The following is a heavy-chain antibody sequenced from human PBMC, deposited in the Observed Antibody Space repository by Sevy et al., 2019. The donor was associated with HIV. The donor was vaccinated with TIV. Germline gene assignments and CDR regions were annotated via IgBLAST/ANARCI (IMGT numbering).Heavy chain of an antibody. CDR1: GVSISSGAYS. CDR2: IYHTGNT. D-gene: IGHD4-17*01. Sequence: SETLSLTCAVSGVSISSGAYSWNWIRQPPGKGLEWIGYIYHTGNTYYNPSLKSPITISLDRSKNQFSLRLSSVTAADTAVYFCARDGGTMTTPGSFDIWGQGTMVTASS. V-gene: IGHV4-30-2*01. CDR3: ARDGGTMTTPGSFDI. J-gene: IGHJ3*02.